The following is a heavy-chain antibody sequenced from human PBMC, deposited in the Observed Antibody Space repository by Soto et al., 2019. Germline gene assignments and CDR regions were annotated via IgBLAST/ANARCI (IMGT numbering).Heavy chain of an antibody. CDR2: IYYSGST. CDR1: GGSISSSSYY. CDR3: ALDSEMATITFAFDI. Sequence: QLQLQESGPGLVKPSETLSLTCTVSGGSISSSSYYWGWIRQPPGKGLEWIGSIYYSGSTYYNPSLKSRVTISVDTSKNQFSLKLSSVTAADTAVYYCALDSEMATITFAFDIWGQGTMVTVSS. V-gene: IGHV4-39*01. D-gene: IGHD5-12*01. J-gene: IGHJ3*02.